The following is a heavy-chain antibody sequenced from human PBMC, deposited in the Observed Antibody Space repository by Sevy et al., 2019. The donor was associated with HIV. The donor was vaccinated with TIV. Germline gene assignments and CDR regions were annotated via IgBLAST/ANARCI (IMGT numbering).Heavy chain of an antibody. Sequence: GGSLRLSCKATGFSLINYAIHWVRQAPGKGLEWVAVMTFDGSNQYYADSVKGRFTISRDTSTNTVYLQMNSLRADDTALYSCARDLEFYDYGDYGPAFMPDYWGQGTLVTVSS. V-gene: IGHV3-33*01. CDR2: MTFDGSNQ. CDR1: GFSLINYA. J-gene: IGHJ4*02. D-gene: IGHD4-17*01. CDR3: ARDLEFYDYGDYGPAFMPDY.